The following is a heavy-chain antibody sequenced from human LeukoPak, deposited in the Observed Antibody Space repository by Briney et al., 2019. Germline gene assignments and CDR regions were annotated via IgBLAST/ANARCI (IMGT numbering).Heavy chain of an antibody. D-gene: IGHD3-9*01. CDR2: LSYDGSVK. J-gene: IGHJ4*02. V-gene: IGHV3-30-3*01. CDR1: GFSFSSYG. CDR3: ARDGSFDILTGYYKVQYFDY. Sequence: GGSLRLSCAASGFSFSSYGMHWVRQAPGKGLEWVAVLSYDGSVKYYADSVKGRFTISRDNSKNTLYLQMNSLSAEDTAVYYCARDGSFDILTGYYKVQYFDYWGQGTLVTVSS.